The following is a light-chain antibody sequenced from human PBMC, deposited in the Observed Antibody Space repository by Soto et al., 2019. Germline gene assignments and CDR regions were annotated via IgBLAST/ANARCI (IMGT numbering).Light chain of an antibody. CDR3: AAWEDRRSGFV. J-gene: IGLJ1*01. CDR1: NSNIESNS. Sequence: QSVLTQPPSVSGTRGQRVTISCAGRNSNIESNSVNWYQQLPGTAPKLLIYSNNQRPSGVPDRVSGSRSGTSASLVISGLQSEDEADYYCAAWEDRRSGFVFGGGTKLTVL. CDR2: SNN. V-gene: IGLV1-44*01.